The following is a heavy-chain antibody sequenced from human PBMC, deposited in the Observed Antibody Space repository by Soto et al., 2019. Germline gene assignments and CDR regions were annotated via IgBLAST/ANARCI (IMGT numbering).Heavy chain of an antibody. CDR1: GFTFSDYY. CDR2: ISSSGSTI. J-gene: IGHJ6*02. V-gene: IGHV3-11*01. D-gene: IGHD2-2*02. CDR3: ARDLAVPAAIGSTGYYGMDV. Sequence: PGESLKISCAASGFTFSDYYMSWIRQAPGKGLEWVSYISSSGSTIYYADSVKGRFTISRDNAKNSLYLQMNSLRAEDTAVYYCARDLAVPAAIGSTGYYGMDVWGQGTTVTVSS.